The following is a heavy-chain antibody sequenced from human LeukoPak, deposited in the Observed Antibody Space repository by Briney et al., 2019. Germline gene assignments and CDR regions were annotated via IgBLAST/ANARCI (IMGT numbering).Heavy chain of an antibody. CDR3: AKDQLWGRTGGGYFDY. J-gene: IGHJ4*02. V-gene: IGHV3-43*01. D-gene: IGHD7-27*01. CDR1: GFTFDDYT. Sequence: PGGSLRLSCAASGFTFDDYTMHWVRQAPGKGLEWVSLISWDGGSTYYADSVKGRFTISRDNSKNSLYLQMNSLRTEDTALYYCAKDQLWGRTGGGYFDYWGQGTLVTVSS. CDR2: ISWDGGST.